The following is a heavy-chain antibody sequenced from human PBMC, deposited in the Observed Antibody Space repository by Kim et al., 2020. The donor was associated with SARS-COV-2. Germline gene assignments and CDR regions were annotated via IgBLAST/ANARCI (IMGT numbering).Heavy chain of an antibody. CDR1: GGSISSYY. J-gene: IGHJ5*02. D-gene: IGHD3-10*01. CDR3: ARGAWFGYVGLWFDP. Sequence: SETLSLTCTVSGGSISSYYWSWIRQPPGKGLEWIGYIYYSGSTNYNPSLKSRVTISVDTSKNQFYLKLSSVTAADTAVYYCARGAWFGYVGLWFDPWGQGTLVTVSS. CDR2: IYYSGST. V-gene: IGHV4-59*01.